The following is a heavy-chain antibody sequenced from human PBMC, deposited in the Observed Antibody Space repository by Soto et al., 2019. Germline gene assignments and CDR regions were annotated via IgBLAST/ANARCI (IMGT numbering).Heavy chain of an antibody. CDR1: GGSFSGYY. CDR2: INHSGST. CDR3: ARGVRFLSWYYYYGMDV. D-gene: IGHD3-3*01. V-gene: IGHV4-34*01. Sequence: SETLSLTCAVYGGSFSGYYWSWIRQPPGKGLEWIGEINHSGSTNYSPSLKSRVTISVDTSKNQFSLKLSSVTAADTAVYYCARGVRFLSWYYYYGMDVWGQGTTVTVSS. J-gene: IGHJ6*02.